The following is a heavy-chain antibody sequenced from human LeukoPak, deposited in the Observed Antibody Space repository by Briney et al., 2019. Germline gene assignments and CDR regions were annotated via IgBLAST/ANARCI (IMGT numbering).Heavy chain of an antibody. CDR1: GDTFSSYA. Sequence: SVKVSCKASGDTFSSYAISWVRQAPGQGLEWMGRIIPILGIANYAQKFQGRVTITADKSTSTAYMELSSLRSEDTAVYYCARDPAGTGSYSDYWGQGTVVTVSS. V-gene: IGHV1-69*04. CDR2: IIPILGIA. D-gene: IGHD3-10*01. J-gene: IGHJ4*02. CDR3: ARDPAGTGSYSDY.